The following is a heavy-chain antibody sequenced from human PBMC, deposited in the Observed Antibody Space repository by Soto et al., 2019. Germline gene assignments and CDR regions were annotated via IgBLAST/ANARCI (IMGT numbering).Heavy chain of an antibody. Sequence: SETLSLTCTVSAGSISSGGYYWSWIRQHPGKGLEWIGYIYYSGSTYYNPSLKSRVTISVDTSKNQFSLKLSSVTAADTAVYYCARVRFMGNWYFDLWGRGTLVTVSS. CDR2: IYYSGST. CDR1: AGSISSGGYY. CDR3: ARVRFMGNWYFDL. V-gene: IGHV4-31*03. J-gene: IGHJ2*01. D-gene: IGHD3-10*01.